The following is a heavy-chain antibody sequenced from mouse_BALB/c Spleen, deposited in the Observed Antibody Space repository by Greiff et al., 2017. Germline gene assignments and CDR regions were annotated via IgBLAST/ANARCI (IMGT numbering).Heavy chain of an antibody. CDR3: ARVRTGDY. V-gene: IGHV5-6-3*01. D-gene: IGHD1-1*01. CDR1: GFTFSSYG. Sequence: EVKLMESGGGLVQPGGSLKLSCAASGFTFSSYGMSWVRQTPDKRLELVATINSNGSSTNYPDSVKGRFTISRDNAKNTLYLQMSSLKSEDTAMYYCARVRTGDYWGQGTSVTVSS. CDR2: INSNGSST. J-gene: IGHJ4*01.